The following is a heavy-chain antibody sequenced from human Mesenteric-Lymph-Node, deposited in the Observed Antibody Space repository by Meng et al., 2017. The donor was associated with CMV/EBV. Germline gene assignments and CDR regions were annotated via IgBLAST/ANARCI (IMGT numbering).Heavy chain of an antibody. CDR2: MYYSGNS. Sequence: GSLRLSCSVSGDSIRSISSYWGWIRQPPGKGLEWIGSMYYSGNSHYNPSLESRVTISVDTSKNQFSLKVTSVAAADTAVYYCARGGPSPEDFWGQGTLVTVSS. D-gene: IGHD6-25*01. CDR1: GDSIRSISSY. CDR3: ARGGPSPEDF. J-gene: IGHJ4*02. V-gene: IGHV4-39*07.